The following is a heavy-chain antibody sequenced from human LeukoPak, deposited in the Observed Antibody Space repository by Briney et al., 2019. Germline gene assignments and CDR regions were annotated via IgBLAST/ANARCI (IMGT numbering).Heavy chain of an antibody. V-gene: IGHV4-39*01. D-gene: IGHD6-6*01. CDR2: SFYSGST. J-gene: IGHJ6*02. CDR3: ASQIAARPYYYYGMDV. Sequence: SETLSLTCTVSGGSISSSSYYWVWIRQPPGKGLEWIVSSFYSGSTSYNPSLKSRVTISVDTSKNQLSLKLSSVTAADTAVYYCASQIAARPYYYYGMDVWGQGTTVTVSS. CDR1: GGSISSSSYY.